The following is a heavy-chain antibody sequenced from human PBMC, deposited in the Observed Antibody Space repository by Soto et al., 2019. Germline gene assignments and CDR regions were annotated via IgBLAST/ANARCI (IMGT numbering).Heavy chain of an antibody. CDR3: ARDDIVVVPAAMARPDY. D-gene: IGHD2-2*01. V-gene: IGHV1-18*01. Sequence: QVQLVQSGAEVKKPGASVKVSCKASGYTFTSYGISWVRQAPGQGLEWMGWISAYNGNTNYAQKLQGRVTMTTDTSTSTAYMELRSLRSDDPAVYYCARDDIVVVPAAMARPDYWGQGTLVTVSS. J-gene: IGHJ4*02. CDR1: GYTFTSYG. CDR2: ISAYNGNT.